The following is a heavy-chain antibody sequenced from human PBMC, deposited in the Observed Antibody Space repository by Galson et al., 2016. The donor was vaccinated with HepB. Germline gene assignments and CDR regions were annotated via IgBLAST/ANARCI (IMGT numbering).Heavy chain of an antibody. J-gene: IGHJ6*02. Sequence: SLRLSCAASGFTFSSYYMHWVGQAPGKGLVWVSRINRDESSTSYADYVKGRFTISRDNAKNTLYLQMNSLRAEDTAVYYCARDPMATRYYYYGMDAWGQGTTVTVSS. D-gene: IGHD5-24*01. CDR1: GFTFSSYY. CDR2: INRDESST. V-gene: IGHV3-74*01. CDR3: ARDPMATRYYYYGMDA.